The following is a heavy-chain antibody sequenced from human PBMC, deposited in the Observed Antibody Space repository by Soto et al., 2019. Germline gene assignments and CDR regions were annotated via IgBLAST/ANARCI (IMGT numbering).Heavy chain of an antibody. J-gene: IGHJ4*02. D-gene: IGHD3-3*01. CDR2: ISSSSSTI. Sequence: EVQLVESGGGLVQPGGSLRLSCAASGFTFSSYSMNWVRQAPGKGLEGVSYISSSSSTIYYADSVKGRFTISRDNAKNSLYLQMNSLRAEDTAVYYCARPITIFGVVTEFDYWGQGTLVTVSS. CDR3: ARPITIFGVVTEFDY. V-gene: IGHV3-48*01. CDR1: GFTFSSYS.